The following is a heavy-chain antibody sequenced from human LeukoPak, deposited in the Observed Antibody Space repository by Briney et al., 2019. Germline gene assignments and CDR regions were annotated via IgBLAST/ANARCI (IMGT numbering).Heavy chain of an antibody. V-gene: IGHV1-8*01. Sequence: ASVEVSCKASGYTFTSYDINWVRQATGQGHEWMGWMNPNSGNTGYAQKFQGRVTMTRNTSISTAYMELSSLRSEETAVYYCARGPRPYYYMDVWGKGTTVTVSS. CDR3: ARGPRPYYYMDV. CDR1: GYTFTSYD. CDR2: MNPNSGNT. J-gene: IGHJ6*03.